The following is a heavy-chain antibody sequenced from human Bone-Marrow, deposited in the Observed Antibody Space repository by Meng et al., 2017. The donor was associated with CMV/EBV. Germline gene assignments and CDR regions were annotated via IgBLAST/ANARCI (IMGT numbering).Heavy chain of an antibody. CDR1: SVSSGRYY. J-gene: IGHJ5*02. Sequence: SVSSGRYYWSWIPQPPGKGLEWIGYIYYSGGTNYHPSLKNRVTISVDTSKNQFSLKLSSVTAADTAVYYCARARFLEWLIPNWFDPWGQGTLVTVSS. CDR3: ARARFLEWLIPNWFDP. V-gene: IGHV4-61*01. CDR2: IYYSGGT. D-gene: IGHD3-3*01.